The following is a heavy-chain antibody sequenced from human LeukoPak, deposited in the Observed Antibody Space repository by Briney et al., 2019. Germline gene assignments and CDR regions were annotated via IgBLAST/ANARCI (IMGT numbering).Heavy chain of an antibody. V-gene: IGHV4-34*01. CDR3: ARGFLYYDFWSGYYVYYFDY. CDR2: INHSGST. D-gene: IGHD3-3*01. J-gene: IGHJ4*02. CDR1: GGSFSDYY. Sequence: SETLSLTCAVYGGSFSDYYWSWIRQPPGKGLEWIGEINHSGSTNYNPSLKSRVTISVVTSKNQFSLKLSSVTAADTAVYYCARGFLYYDFWSGYYVYYFDYWGQGTLVTVSS.